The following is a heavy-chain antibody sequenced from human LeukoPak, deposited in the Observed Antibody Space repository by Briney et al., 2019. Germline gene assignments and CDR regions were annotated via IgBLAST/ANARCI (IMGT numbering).Heavy chain of an antibody. Sequence: PGGSLRLSCAASGFTFSNYWMTWVRQAPEKGLEWVANIKQDGSEKYCVDSVKGRFTISRDNAKNSLYLQVNSLRAEDTAVYYCVRDTGGSGSYPDYWAPGTLVTVSS. CDR2: IKQDGSEK. CDR3: VRDTGGSGSYPDY. J-gene: IGHJ4*02. V-gene: IGHV3-7*01. D-gene: IGHD1-26*01. CDR1: GFTFSNYW.